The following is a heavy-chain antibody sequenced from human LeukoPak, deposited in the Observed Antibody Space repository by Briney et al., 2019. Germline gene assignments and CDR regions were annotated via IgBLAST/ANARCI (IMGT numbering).Heavy chain of an antibody. CDR1: GFTFSNAR. Sequence: PGGSLRLSCAASGFTFSNARMNWVRPAPGKGLEWVGRIKTKTDDGATDYSAPVKARFTISRDDSKTTLYLQMNGLKTEHTAIYYCTTYVGATPYWGQGTLVTVPS. CDR3: TTYVGATPY. V-gene: IGHV3-15*01. J-gene: IGHJ4*02. CDR2: IKTKTDDGAT. D-gene: IGHD1-26*01.